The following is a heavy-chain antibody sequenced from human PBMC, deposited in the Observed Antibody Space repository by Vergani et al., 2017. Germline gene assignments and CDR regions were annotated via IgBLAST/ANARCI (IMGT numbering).Heavy chain of an antibody. CDR3: ARERVNYMDG. J-gene: IGHJ6*03. CDR1: GGSISAFY. CDR2: IDYTGKT. Sequence: QVQLQESGPGLVKSSETLSLTCTISGGSISAFYWRWIRLAPGQGLEWIGYIDYTGKTRYNVALNIRPTLTVDTAQNQFSLRLSSVTSADTALYFCARERVNYMDGWVKGTTVIVSS. D-gene: IGHD3-3*01. V-gene: IGHV4-59*01.